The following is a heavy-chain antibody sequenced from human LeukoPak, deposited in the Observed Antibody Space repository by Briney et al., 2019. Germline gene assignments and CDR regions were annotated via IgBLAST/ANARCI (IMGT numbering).Heavy chain of an antibody. V-gene: IGHV4-59*08. CDR2: IYYSEST. CDR3: ARLAVEMAYYYGMDV. J-gene: IGHJ6*02. D-gene: IGHD5-24*01. CDR1: XXXFSGXX. Sequence: SEILSLTCAXXXXXFSGXXWSWIRQXXXXXXXXXXYIYYSESTNYNPSLKSRVTISVDTSKNQFSLRLSSVTAADTAVYYCARLAVEMAYYYGMDVWGQGTTVTVSS.